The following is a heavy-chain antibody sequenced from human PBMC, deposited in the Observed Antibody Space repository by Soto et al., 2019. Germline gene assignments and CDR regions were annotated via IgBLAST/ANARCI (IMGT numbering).Heavy chain of an antibody. Sequence: QVRLVESGGDLVKPGGSLRLSCEGYGFTFKDYYMSWIRQAPGKGLEWIAFITSGGRSTYYAHSVRGRFTISRDDAKNSLYLQMNGLTVEDTALYYYARDPGLPRGMDVWGQGTTVIVSS. D-gene: IGHD3-16*01. J-gene: IGHJ6*02. CDR3: ARDPGLPRGMDV. V-gene: IGHV3-11*01. CDR2: ITSGGRST. CDR1: GFTFKDYY.